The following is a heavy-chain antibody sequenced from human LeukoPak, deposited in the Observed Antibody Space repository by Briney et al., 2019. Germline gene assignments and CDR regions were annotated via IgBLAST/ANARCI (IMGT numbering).Heavy chain of an antibody. V-gene: IGHV1-46*01. CDR1: GYTFTSYY. CDR3: ARDSTRVVVAASRYMDV. CDR2: INPSGGST. J-gene: IGHJ6*03. Sequence: GASVKVSCKASGYTFTSYYMHWVRQAPGQGLEWMGIINPSGGSTSYAQKFQGRVTMTRDTSTSTGYMELSSLRSEDTAVYYCARDSTRVVVAASRYMDVWGKGTTVTISS. D-gene: IGHD2-15*01.